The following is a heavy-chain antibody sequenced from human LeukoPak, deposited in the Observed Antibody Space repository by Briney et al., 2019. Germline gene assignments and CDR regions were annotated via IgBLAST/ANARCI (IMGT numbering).Heavy chain of an antibody. CDR2: ISAYGDSK. CDR3: AKARTDMFSLSWFDY. D-gene: IGHD3-10*02. J-gene: IGHJ4*02. CDR1: GFTSSNYA. V-gene: IGHV3-23*01. Sequence: GGSLRLSCAASGFTSSNYATSWVRQAPGKGLEWASGISAYGDSKYYADSVNGRFTISRDNSKNTLYLQMNSLRAEDTAVYYCAKARTDMFSLSWFDYWGQGTLVTVSS.